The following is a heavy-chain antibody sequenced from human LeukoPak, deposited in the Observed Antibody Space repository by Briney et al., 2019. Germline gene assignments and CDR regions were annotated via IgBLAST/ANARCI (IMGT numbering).Heavy chain of an antibody. CDR3: ARGLEYRRYDSSVGYFDY. CDR1: GGSFSGYY. CDR2: IYYSGSA. V-gene: IGHV4-34*01. J-gene: IGHJ4*02. D-gene: IGHD3-22*01. Sequence: SETLSLTCAVYGGSFSGYYWSWIRQPPGKGLEWIGSIYYSGSAYYDPSLKSRVTISVDTSKNQLSLKLSSVTAADTAVYYCARGLEYRRYDSSVGYFDYWGQGTLVTVSS.